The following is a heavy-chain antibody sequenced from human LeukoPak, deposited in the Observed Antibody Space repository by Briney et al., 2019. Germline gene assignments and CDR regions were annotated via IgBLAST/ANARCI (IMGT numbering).Heavy chain of an antibody. CDR2: SYYRGST. CDR1: GGSISSSNYY. Sequence: SETLSLTCTVSGGSISSSNYYWGWIRQPPGKGLEWIGSSYYRGSTYYNPSLKSRVTISLDTSKNKFSLKLSSVTAADTAVYYCRPYYYDSSGYYFDYWGQGTLVTVSS. J-gene: IGHJ4*02. D-gene: IGHD3-22*01. CDR3: RPYYYDSSGYYFDY. V-gene: IGHV4-39*07.